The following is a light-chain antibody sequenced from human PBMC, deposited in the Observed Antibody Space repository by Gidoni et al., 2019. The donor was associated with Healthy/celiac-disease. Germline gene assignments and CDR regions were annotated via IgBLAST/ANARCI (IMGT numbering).Light chain of an antibody. CDR1: QSVSSSY. CDR3: QQYGSSPPT. V-gene: IGKV3-20*01. CDR2: GAS. Sequence: EIVLTKSPGTLSLYPGERATLSCRASQSVSSSYLAWYQQKPGQAPRLLIYGASSRATGIPDRFSGSGSGTDFTLSISRLEPEDFAVYYCQQYGSSPPTFGQGTKVEIK. J-gene: IGKJ1*01.